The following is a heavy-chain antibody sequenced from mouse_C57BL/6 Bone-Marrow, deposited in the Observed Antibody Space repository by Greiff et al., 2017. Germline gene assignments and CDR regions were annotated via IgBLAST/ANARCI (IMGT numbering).Heavy chain of an antibody. V-gene: IGHV1-62-2*01. CDR2: FYPGSGSI. CDR1: GYIFTDYT. J-gene: IGHJ2*01. CDR3: ARHERYYDYEGYFDY. Sequence: QVQLQQSGAELVKPGASVKLSCKASGYIFTDYTIHWVKQRSGQGLEWIGWFYPGSGSIKYNERFKDKATLTADKSSNTVYMELSRLTSEDSAVYCFARHERYYDYEGYFDYWGQGTTLTVSS. D-gene: IGHD2-4*01.